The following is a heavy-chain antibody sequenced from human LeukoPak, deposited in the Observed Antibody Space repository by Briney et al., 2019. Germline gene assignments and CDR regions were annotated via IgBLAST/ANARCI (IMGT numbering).Heavy chain of an antibody. CDR2: ISDSGRNT. Sequence: GGSLRLSCATSGFTFSTYAMSWVRQAPGKGLEWVSTISDSGRNTHYADSVKGRFTISRDNSQNTLYLQMNSLRAEDTALYYCASDVPSHIVVVVSAMFDSWGQGILVTVSS. D-gene: IGHD2-2*01. J-gene: IGHJ4*02. CDR3: ASDVPSHIVVVVSAMFDS. CDR1: GFTFSTYA. V-gene: IGHV3-23*01.